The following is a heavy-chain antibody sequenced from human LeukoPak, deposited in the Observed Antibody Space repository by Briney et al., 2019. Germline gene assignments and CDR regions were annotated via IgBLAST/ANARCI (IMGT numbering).Heavy chain of an antibody. D-gene: IGHD5-18*01. CDR1: GFTFSSYA. J-gene: IGHJ3*02. Sequence: GGSLRLSCAASGFTFSSYAMHWVRQAPGKGLEWVAVISYDGSNKYYADSVRGRFTISRDNSKNTLYLQMNSLRAEDTAVYYCAREPRGGYSYVDIWGQGTMVTVPS. CDR2: ISYDGSNK. V-gene: IGHV3-30*04. CDR3: AREPRGGYSYVDI.